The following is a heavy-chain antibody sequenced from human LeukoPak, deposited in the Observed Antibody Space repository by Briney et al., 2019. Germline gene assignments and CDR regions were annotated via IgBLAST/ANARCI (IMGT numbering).Heavy chain of an antibody. D-gene: IGHD5-12*01. CDR3: ARIPLGYSGAYYFDY. J-gene: IGHJ4*02. V-gene: IGHV4-4*09. Sequence: SETLSLTRTVSRGSISGSIRSYYWSWLRQPPGKGLEWIGYISSSGSVNDNPSLRSRVTISVDTSKNQFFLSLSSVSAADTAVYYCARIPLGYSGAYYFDYWGQGTLVTVS. CDR2: ISSSGSV. CDR1: RGSISGSIRSYY.